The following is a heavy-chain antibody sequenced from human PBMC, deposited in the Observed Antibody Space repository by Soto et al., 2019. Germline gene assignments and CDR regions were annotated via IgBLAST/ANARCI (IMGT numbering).Heavy chain of an antibody. CDR1: GFTFSSYA. V-gene: IGHV3-30-3*01. J-gene: IGHJ4*02. Sequence: QVQLVESGGGVVQPGRSLRLSCAASGFTFSSYAMHWVRQAPGKGLEWVAVISYDGSNKYYADSVKGRFTISIDNSKNTLYLQMNSLRAEDTAVYYCARDFVIVGATRGSDWGQGTLVTVSS. CDR2: ISYDGSNK. CDR3: ARDFVIVGATRGSD. D-gene: IGHD1-26*01.